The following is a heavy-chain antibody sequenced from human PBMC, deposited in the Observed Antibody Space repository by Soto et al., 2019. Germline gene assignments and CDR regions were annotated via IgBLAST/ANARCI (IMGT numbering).Heavy chain of an antibody. Sequence: ASVKVSCKASGYTFSSYGFSWVRQAPGQGLEWMGWISAYNGNTNYAQKFQGRVTMTTETSTSTAYMELRSLGSDDTAVYYCARGNRIEAFDIWGQGTMVTVSS. CDR2: ISAYNGNT. CDR1: GYTFSSYG. V-gene: IGHV1-18*01. J-gene: IGHJ3*02. CDR3: ARGNRIEAFDI. D-gene: IGHD2-15*01.